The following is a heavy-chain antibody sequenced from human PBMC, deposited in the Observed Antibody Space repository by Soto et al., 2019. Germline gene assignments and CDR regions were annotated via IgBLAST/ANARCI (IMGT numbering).Heavy chain of an antibody. CDR3: AKAISYAVVVVGDTLDAFDI. V-gene: IGHV3-23*01. D-gene: IGHD2-15*01. Sequence: HPGGSLRLSCEASGFTFSDYGMTWVRQAPGKGLEWVSGISGSGDKKYYADSVKGRFTISRDNPKSTLYLQMHSLRAEDRAVYYCAKAISYAVVVVGDTLDAFDIWGQGTKVTVSS. CDR1: GFTFSDYG. J-gene: IGHJ3*02. CDR2: ISGSGDKK.